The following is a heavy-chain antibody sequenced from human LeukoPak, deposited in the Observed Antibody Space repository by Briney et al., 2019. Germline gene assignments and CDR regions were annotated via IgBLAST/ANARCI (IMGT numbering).Heavy chain of an antibody. CDR3: AGTSIAAAGSYYYYGMDV. J-gene: IGHJ6*04. CDR2: ISAYNGNT. V-gene: IGHV1-18*01. CDR1: GYTFTSYG. D-gene: IGHD6-13*01. Sequence: ASVKVSCKASGYTFTSYGISWVRQAPGQGLEWMGWISAYNGNTNYAQKLQGRVTMTTDTSTSTAYMELRSLRSDDTAVYYCAGTSIAAAGSYYYYGMDVWGKGTTVTVSS.